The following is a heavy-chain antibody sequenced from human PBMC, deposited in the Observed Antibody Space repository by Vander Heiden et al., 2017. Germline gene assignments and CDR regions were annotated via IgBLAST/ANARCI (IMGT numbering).Heavy chain of an antibody. CDR3: ARGHDY. V-gene: IGHV3-21*01. J-gene: IGHJ4*02. CDR1: GFTFGSYS. Sequence: EVQLVESGGGLVKPGGSLRLSCSASGFTFGSYSIHWVRQAPGKGLEWVSSMRSSSSYIYYAGSVKGRFTISRDNAKNSLYLQMNSLRAEDTAVYYCARGHDYWGQGTLVTVSS. CDR2: MRSSSSYI.